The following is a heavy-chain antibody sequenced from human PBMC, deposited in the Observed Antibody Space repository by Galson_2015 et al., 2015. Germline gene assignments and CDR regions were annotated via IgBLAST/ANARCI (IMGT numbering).Heavy chain of an antibody. Sequence: SVKVSCKASEYTFTSYAMHWVRQAPGQRLEWMGWINAGNGNTKYSQKFQGRVTITRDTSASTAYMELSSLRSEDTAVYYCLCERITIFGVVSDGMDVWGQGTTVTVSS. CDR1: EYTFTSYA. D-gene: IGHD3-3*01. J-gene: IGHJ6*02. CDR3: LCERITIFGVVSDGMDV. CDR2: INAGNGNT. V-gene: IGHV1-3*01.